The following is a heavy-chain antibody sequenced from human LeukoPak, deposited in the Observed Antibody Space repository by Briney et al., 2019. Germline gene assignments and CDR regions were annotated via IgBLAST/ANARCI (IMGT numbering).Heavy chain of an antibody. D-gene: IGHD3-10*01. Sequence: SETLSLTCTVSGGSISSYYWSWIRQPPGKGLEWIGYIYYSGSTNYNPSLKSRVTMSVDTSKNQFSLKLSSVTAADTAVYYCARGLWFGERYYNYYYMDVWGKGTTVTISS. CDR1: GGSISSYY. CDR3: ARGLWFGERYYNYYYMDV. J-gene: IGHJ6*03. V-gene: IGHV4-59*12. CDR2: IYYSGST.